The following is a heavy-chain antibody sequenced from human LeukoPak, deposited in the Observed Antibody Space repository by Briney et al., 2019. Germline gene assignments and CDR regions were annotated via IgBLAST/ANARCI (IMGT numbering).Heavy chain of an antibody. Sequence: SETLSLTCTVSGAYINNYYWTWIRQPAAQGLEWIGRLHATESAIYNPSLKGRVTMSLDTSKDQLSLTLTSVTAADSAVYYCESLSSGAAFDVWGQGAVVTVSS. CDR2: LHATESA. CDR3: ESLSSGAAFDV. J-gene: IGHJ3*01. D-gene: IGHD3-22*01. CDR1: GAYINNYY. V-gene: IGHV4-4*07.